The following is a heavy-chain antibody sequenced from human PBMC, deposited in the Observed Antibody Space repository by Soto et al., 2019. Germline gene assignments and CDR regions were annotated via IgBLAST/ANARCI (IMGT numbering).Heavy chain of an antibody. CDR2: TYYRSRWFN. V-gene: IGHV6-1*01. J-gene: IGHJ4*01. Sequence: ASCGGRVCSYHWWWNWFRQSPSRGLEWLGRTYYRSRWFNDYAVSVKSRITITPDTSKNQLSLQLNSVTPEDTAVYFCARGEQYSGRIFDYRGQATLLTVYS. CDR3: ARGEQYSGRIFDY. D-gene: IGHD1-26*01. CDR1: GGRVCSYHWW.